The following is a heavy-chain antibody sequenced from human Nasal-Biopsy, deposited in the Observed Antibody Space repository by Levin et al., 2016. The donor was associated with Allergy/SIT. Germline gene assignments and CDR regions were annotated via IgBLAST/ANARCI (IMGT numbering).Heavy chain of an antibody. CDR3: ARSTDYYYYLGMDV. CDR1: GFTFADYL. Sequence: LSLTCTASGFTFADYLMSWVRQAPGKGLEWVGFIRSKDNGGTTEYAASVKGRFTISRDDSKTVAYLQMHSLKSEDTAVYYCARSTDYYYYLGMDVWGQGTTVTVSS. CDR2: IRSKDNGGTT. J-gene: IGHJ6*02. V-gene: IGHV3-49*04.